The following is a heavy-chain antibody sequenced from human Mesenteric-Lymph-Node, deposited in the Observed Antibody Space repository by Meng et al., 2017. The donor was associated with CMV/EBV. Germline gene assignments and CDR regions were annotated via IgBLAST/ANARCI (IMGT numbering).Heavy chain of an antibody. D-gene: IGHD6-13*01. J-gene: IGHJ4*01. Sequence: TGSGGSISSGGHYWSWIRQHPGKGLEWIGYIHYSGSTYYNPSLASRVTISVDSSNNQFSLILSSVTAADTAVYYCASSSWSLYYFDNWGQGTLVTVSS. V-gene: IGHV4-31*03. CDR3: ASSSWSLYYFDN. CDR1: GGSISSGGHY. CDR2: IHYSGST.